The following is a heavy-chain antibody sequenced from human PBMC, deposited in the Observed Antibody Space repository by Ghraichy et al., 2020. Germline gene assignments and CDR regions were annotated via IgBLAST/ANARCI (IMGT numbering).Heavy chain of an antibody. V-gene: IGHV1-2*02. Sequence: ASVKVSCQTSGYRFNDYYLHWVRQAPGQGLEWMGWINPNTGGTTYAQKFQGSVTMTRDTSISTVYLEVSRLRSDDTAVYYCAREMSASTWFFDYWGQGTLVPVSS. CDR1: GYRFNDYY. CDR3: AREMSASTWFFDY. CDR2: INPNTGGT. D-gene: IGHD6-13*01. J-gene: IGHJ4*02.